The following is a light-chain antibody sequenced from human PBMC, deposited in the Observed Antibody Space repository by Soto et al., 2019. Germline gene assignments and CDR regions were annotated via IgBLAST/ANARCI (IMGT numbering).Light chain of an antibody. J-gene: IGKJ1*01. CDR3: QQYGSSSPWT. V-gene: IGKV1-5*03. CDR2: KAS. Sequence: DIQMTQSPSTLSASVGDRVTITCRASQSISSWLAWYQQKPGRAPKLLIYKASSLENGVPSRFSGSGSGTEFTLIISRLQPDDFASYYCQQYGSSSPWTFGQGTKVEIK. CDR1: QSISSW.